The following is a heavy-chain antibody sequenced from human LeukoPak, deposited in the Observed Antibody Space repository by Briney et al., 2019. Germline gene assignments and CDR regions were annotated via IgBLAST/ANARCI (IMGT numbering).Heavy chain of an antibody. J-gene: IGHJ4*02. CDR2: IYYSGST. CDR1: GGSISSSSYY. Sequence: SETLSLTCTVSGGSISSSSYYWGWIRQPPGKGLDWIGSIYYSGSTYYNPSLKSRVTISVDTSKNQFSLKLSSVTAADTAVYYCARVVATTPKTFDYWGQGTLVTVSS. CDR3: ARVVATTPKTFDY. V-gene: IGHV4-39*07. D-gene: IGHD5-12*01.